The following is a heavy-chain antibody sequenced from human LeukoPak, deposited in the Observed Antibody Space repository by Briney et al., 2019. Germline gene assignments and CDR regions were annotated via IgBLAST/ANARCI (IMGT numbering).Heavy chain of an antibody. CDR1: GFTFSSYA. Sequence: GGSLRLSCAASGFTFSSYAMHWVRQAPGEGLEWVAVISYDGSNKYYADSVKGRFTISRDNSKNTLYLQMNSLRAEDTAVYYCARDDYEAFDIWGQGTMVTVSS. D-gene: IGHD4-17*01. CDR2: ISYDGSNK. CDR3: ARDDYEAFDI. V-gene: IGHV3-30*04. J-gene: IGHJ3*02.